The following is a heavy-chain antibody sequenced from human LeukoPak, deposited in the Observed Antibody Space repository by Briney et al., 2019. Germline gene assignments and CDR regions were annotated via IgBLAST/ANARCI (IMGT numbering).Heavy chain of an antibody. J-gene: IGHJ4*02. CDR1: GYSISSGYY. D-gene: IGHD5-24*01. Sequence: PSATLSLTCAVSGYSISSGYYWGWIRQPPGKGLEWIGSIYHSGSTYYNPSLKSRVTISVDTSKNQFSLKLSSVTAADTAVYYCARHEEEDGYNAKTFDFWGRGTLVTVSS. V-gene: IGHV4-38-2*01. CDR3: ARHEEEDGYNAKTFDF. CDR2: IYHSGST.